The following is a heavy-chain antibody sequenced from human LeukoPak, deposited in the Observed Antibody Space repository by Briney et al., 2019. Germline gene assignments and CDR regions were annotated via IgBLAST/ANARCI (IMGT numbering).Heavy chain of an antibody. CDR2: IKQDGSEK. Sequence: PGGSLRLSCAASGFTFSNYWMTWVRQAPGKGLEWVANIKQDGSEKYYVDSVKGRFTISRDNAKNSLYLQMNSLRAEDTAVYYCARSETTYCYDSSVYFYYYYGMDVWGQGTTVTVSS. V-gene: IGHV3-7*01. CDR1: GFTFSNYW. J-gene: IGHJ6*02. CDR3: ARSETTYCYDSSVYFYYYYGMDV. D-gene: IGHD3-22*01.